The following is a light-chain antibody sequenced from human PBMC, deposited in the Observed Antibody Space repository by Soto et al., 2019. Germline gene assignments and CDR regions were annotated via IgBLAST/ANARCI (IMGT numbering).Light chain of an antibody. CDR2: GAS. J-gene: IGKJ1*01. V-gene: IGKV3-15*01. Sequence: EIVLTQSPGTLSLSPGKRATLSCRASQSISSSYLAWYQQKPGQAPRLLIYGASTRATGIPARFSGSGSGTESTLTISSLQSEDFAVYYCQQYNNWPETFGQGTKVDIK. CDR3: QQYNNWPET. CDR1: QSISSSY.